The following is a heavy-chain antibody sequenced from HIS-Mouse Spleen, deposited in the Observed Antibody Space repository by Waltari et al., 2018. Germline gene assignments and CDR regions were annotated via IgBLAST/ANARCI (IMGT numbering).Heavy chain of an antibody. Sequence: QLQLQESGPGLVKPSETLSLTCPVSGGSISSSSYYWGWIRQPPGKGLEWIGSIYYSGSTYYNPSLKSRVTISVDTSKNQFSLKLSSVTAADTAVYYCARSRTGGWYFDLWGRGTLVTVSS. V-gene: IGHV4-39*07. CDR3: ARSRTGGWYFDL. D-gene: IGHD7-27*01. CDR1: GGSISSSSYY. CDR2: IYYSGST. J-gene: IGHJ2*01.